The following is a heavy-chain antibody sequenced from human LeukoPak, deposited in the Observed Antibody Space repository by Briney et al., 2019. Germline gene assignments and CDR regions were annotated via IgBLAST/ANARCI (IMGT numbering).Heavy chain of an antibody. D-gene: IGHD3-3*01. J-gene: IGHJ4*02. V-gene: IGHV1-2*06. CDR1: GYTFTGYC. Sequence: ASVKVSCKASGYTFTGYCMHWVRQAPGQGLEWMGRINPNSGGTNYAQKFQGRVTMTRDTSISTAYMELSRLRSDDTAVYYCARGPRGIFGVVIRYYFDYWGQGTLVTVSS. CDR2: INPNSGGT. CDR3: ARGPRGIFGVVIRYYFDY.